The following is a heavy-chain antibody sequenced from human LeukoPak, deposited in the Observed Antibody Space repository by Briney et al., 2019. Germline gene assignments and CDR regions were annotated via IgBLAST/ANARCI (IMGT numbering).Heavy chain of an antibody. J-gene: IGHJ4*02. CDR2: IKQDGSEK. Sequence: GGSLRLSCAASGFTFSSYWMSWVRQAPGKGLEWVANIKQDGSEKYYVDSVKGRFTISRDNAKNSLYLQMNSLRAEDTAVYYCAAFVVPAAPHFDYWGQGTLVTVSS. CDR3: AAFVVPAAPHFDY. D-gene: IGHD2-2*01. CDR1: GFTFSSYW. V-gene: IGHV3-7*01.